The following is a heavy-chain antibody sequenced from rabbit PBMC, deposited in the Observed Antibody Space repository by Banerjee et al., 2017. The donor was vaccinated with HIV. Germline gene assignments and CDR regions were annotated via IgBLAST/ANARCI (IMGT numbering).Heavy chain of an antibody. D-gene: IGHD6-1*01. CDR1: GFDFSSYG. Sequence: QEQLVESGGGLVQPGGSLKLSCKASGFDFSSYGVSWVRQAPGKGLEWIGCIYTGSGSAYYASWAKGRFTISKTSSTTVTLQMTSLTAADTATYFCARAYPAYAAYGYGSFNLWGPGTLVTVS. CDR3: ARAYPAYAAYGYGSFNL. V-gene: IGHV1S45*01. J-gene: IGHJ4*01. CDR2: IYTGSGSA.